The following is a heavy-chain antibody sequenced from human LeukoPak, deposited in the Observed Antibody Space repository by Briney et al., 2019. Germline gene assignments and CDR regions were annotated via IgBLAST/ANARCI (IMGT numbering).Heavy chain of an antibody. D-gene: IGHD3-10*01. CDR1: GFTFSSYP. CDR2: ISYDGSNN. V-gene: IGHV3-30-3*01. J-gene: IGHJ6*02. Sequence: PGGSLRLSCAASGFTFSSYPMHWVRQAPGKGLEWVTFISYDGSNNYYADSVRGRFTISRDNSRNTLYLHMNSLRADDTAVYYCVRGGGVYGSGSYSSPYYSGLDVWGQGTTVTVSS. CDR3: VRGGGVYGSGSYSSPYYSGLDV.